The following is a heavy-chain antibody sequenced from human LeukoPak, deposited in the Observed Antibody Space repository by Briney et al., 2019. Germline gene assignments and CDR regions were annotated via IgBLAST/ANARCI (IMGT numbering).Heavy chain of an antibody. V-gene: IGHV6-1*01. CDR2: TYYRSKWHN. J-gene: IGHJ4*02. CDR3: ARSGDDSSGSFDY. Sequence: SQTLSLTCAISGDSVSGNSAAWTWIRQSPSRGLEWLGRTYYRSKWHNDYAISVKSRITINPDTSKNQFSLQLNSVTPEDTAVYYCARSGDDSSGSFDYWGQGTLVTVSS. CDR1: GDSVSGNSAA. D-gene: IGHD3-22*01.